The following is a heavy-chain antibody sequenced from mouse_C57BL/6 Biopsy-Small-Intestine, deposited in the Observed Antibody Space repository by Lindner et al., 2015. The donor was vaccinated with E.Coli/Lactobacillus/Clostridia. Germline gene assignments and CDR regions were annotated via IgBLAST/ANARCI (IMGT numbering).Heavy chain of an antibody. V-gene: IGHV1-42*01. J-gene: IGHJ2*01. D-gene: IGHD3-1*01. Sequence: VQLQESGPELVKPGTSVKISCKASGYSFTAYYMHWVKQSPEKSLEWIGEINPSTGGTTYNQKFKAKATLTVDKSSSTAYMQLKSLISEDSAVYYCARSQFYFDYWGQGTTLTVSS. CDR3: ARSQFYFDY. CDR2: INPSTGGT. CDR1: GYSFTAYY.